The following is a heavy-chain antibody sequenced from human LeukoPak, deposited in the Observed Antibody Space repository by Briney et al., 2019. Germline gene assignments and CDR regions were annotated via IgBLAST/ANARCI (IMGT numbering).Heavy chain of an antibody. CDR1: GFTFSSYS. Sequence: GGSLRLSCAASGFTFSSYSMNWVHQAPGKGLEWVSSISSSSSYIYYADSVKGRFTISRDNAKNSLYLQMNSLRAEDTAVYYCARTVGYLDAFDIWGQGTMVTVSS. V-gene: IGHV3-21*01. D-gene: IGHD3-16*02. J-gene: IGHJ3*02. CDR3: ARTVGYLDAFDI. CDR2: ISSSSSYI.